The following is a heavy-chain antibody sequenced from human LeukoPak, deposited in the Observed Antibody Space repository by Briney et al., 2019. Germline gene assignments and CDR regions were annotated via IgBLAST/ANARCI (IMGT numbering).Heavy chain of an antibody. Sequence: SETLSLTCAVYGGSFSGYYWSWIRQPPGKGLEWIGEINHSGSTNSNPSLKSRVTISVDTSKNQFSLKLSSVTAADTAVYYCARGELTYRAWPDYWGQGTLVTVSS. CDR3: ARGELTYRAWPDY. J-gene: IGHJ4*02. CDR1: GGSFSGYY. D-gene: IGHD1-26*01. CDR2: INHSGST. V-gene: IGHV4-34*01.